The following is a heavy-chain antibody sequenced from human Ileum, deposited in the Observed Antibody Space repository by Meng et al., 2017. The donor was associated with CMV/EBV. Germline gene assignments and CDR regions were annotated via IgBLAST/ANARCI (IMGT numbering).Heavy chain of an antibody. CDR2: ISSSGNTI. D-gene: IGHD2-2*01. V-gene: IGHV3-48*03. J-gene: IGHJ4*02. Sequence: GGSLRLSCPASGFTFRSYEMNWVRQAPGKGLEWVSYISSSGNTIYYADSVKGRFTISRDNAKNSLYLQMNSLRAEDTAVYYCARRYCSSTSCTIDYWGQGTRVTVSS. CDR3: ARRYCSSTSCTIDY. CDR1: GFTFRSYE.